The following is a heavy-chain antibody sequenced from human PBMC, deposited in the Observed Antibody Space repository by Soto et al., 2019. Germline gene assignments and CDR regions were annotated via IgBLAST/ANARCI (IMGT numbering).Heavy chain of an antibody. Sequence: SETLSLTCTVSGGSISSSSYYWGWIRQPPGKGLEWIGSIYYSGSTYYNPSLKSRVTISVDTSKNQFSLKLSSVTAADTAVYYCARHGTLWFGDSTYYYYGMDVWGQGTKVTVSS. J-gene: IGHJ6*02. CDR3: ARHGTLWFGDSTYYYYGMDV. CDR1: GGSISSSSYY. D-gene: IGHD3-10*01. V-gene: IGHV4-39*01. CDR2: IYYSGST.